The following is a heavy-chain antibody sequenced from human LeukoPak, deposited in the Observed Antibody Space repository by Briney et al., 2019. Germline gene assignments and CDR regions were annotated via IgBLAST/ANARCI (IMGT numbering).Heavy chain of an antibody. CDR3: AREGVGDDYSYTSFDP. V-gene: IGHV4-4*07. Sequence: SETLSLTCTVSGGSISSYYWSWIRQPAGKGLEWIGRIYTSGSTNYNPSLKSRVTMSVDTSKNQFSLKLSSVTAADTAVYYCAREGVGDDYSYTSFDPWGQGTLVTVSS. CDR1: GGSISSYY. CDR2: IYTSGST. D-gene: IGHD4-11*01. J-gene: IGHJ5*02.